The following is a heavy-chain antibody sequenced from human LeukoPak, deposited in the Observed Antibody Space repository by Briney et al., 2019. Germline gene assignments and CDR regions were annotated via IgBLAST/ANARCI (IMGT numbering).Heavy chain of an antibody. D-gene: IGHD4-11*01. CDR1: GGSISSGGYS. CDR3: ARYDYSQSDGGENWFDP. CDR2: IYHSGST. J-gene: IGHJ5*02. V-gene: IGHV4-30-2*01. Sequence: SETLSLTCAVSGGSISSGGYSWSWIRQPPGKGLEWIGYIYHSGSTYYNPSLKSRVTISVDRSKNQFSLKLSSVTAADTAVYYCARYDYSQSDGGENWFDPWGQGTLVTVSS.